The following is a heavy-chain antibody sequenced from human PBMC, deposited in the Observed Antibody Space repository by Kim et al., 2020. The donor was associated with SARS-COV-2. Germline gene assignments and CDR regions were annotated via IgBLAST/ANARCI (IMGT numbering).Heavy chain of an antibody. CDR3: ARDKPSTWIQLWLSDQGFDL. V-gene: IGHV3-7*03. CDR1: GFTFSSYW. CDR2: IKQDGSEK. D-gene: IGHD5-18*01. Sequence: GGSLRLSCAASGFTFSSYWMSWVRQAPGKGLEWVANIKQDGSEKYYVDSVKGRFTISRDNAKNSLYLQMNSLRAEDTAVYYCARDKPSTWIQLWLSDQGFDLWGRGTLVTVSS. J-gene: IGHJ2*01.